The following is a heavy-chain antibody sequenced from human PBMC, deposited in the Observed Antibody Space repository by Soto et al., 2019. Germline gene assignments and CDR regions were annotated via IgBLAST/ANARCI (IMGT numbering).Heavy chain of an antibody. Sequence: PSETLSLTCTVSGGSISSGDYYWSWIRQPPGKGLEWIGYIYYSGSTYYNPSLKSRVTISVDTSKNQFSLKLSSVTAADTAVYYCAREGTYGSGSYYGMDYWGQGTPVTLSS. V-gene: IGHV4-30-4*01. CDR1: GGSISSGDYY. J-gene: IGHJ6*01. CDR3: AREGTYGSGSYYGMDY. D-gene: IGHD3-10*01. CDR2: IYYSGST.